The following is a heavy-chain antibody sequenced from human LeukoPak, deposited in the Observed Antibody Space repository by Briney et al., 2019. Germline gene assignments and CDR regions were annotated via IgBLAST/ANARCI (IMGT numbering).Heavy chain of an antibody. CDR2: IRNSGSTI. CDR3: ARGGGSYPFFDY. CDR1: GFTLNVYE. D-gene: IGHD1-26*01. Sequence: PGGSLRLSCAASGFTLNVYEMNWVRQAPGKGLEWLSYIRNSGSTIYYADSVKGRFTISRDNAKKSLYLQMNSLRAEDTAVYYCARGGGSYPFFDYWGQGVLVTVSS. V-gene: IGHV3-48*03. J-gene: IGHJ4*02.